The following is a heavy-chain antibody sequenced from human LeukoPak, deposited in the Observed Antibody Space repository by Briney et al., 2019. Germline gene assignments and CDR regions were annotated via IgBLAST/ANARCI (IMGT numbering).Heavy chain of an antibody. D-gene: IGHD2-21*02. CDR1: GFTFSTYW. Sequence: GGSLRLSCAASGFTFSTYWMYWVRQAPGKGVMWVSRMNSDGSTIRYADSVKGRFTISRDNAKNTLYLQMNSLRVEDTAVYYCARGMYGDSVGMDVWGQGTTVTVSS. V-gene: IGHV3-74*01. CDR3: ARGMYGDSVGMDV. CDR2: MNSDGSTI. J-gene: IGHJ6*02.